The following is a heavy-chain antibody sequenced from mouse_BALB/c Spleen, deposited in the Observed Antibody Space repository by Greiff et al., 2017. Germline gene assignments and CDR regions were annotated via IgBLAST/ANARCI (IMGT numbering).Heavy chain of an antibody. V-gene: IGHV5-17*02. J-gene: IGHJ3*01. CDR1: GFTFSSFG. CDR3: ARWGYDPFAY. CDR2: ISSGSSTI. Sequence: EVQVVESGGGLVQPGGSRKLSCAASGFTFSSFGMHWVRQAPEKGLEWVAYISSGSSTIYYADTVKGRFTISRDNPKNTLFLQMTSLRSEDTAMYYCARWGYDPFAYWGQGTLVTVSA. D-gene: IGHD2-2*01.